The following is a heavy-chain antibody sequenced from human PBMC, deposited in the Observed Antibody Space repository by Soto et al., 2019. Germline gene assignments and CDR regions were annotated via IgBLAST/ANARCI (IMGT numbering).Heavy chain of an antibody. Sequence: EVQLVESGGGLVKPGGSLRLSCAASGFTFSTYSMNWVRQAPGKGLEWVSSISSSSSYIYYADSVKGRFTISRDNAKNSLYLQMNSLRAEDTAVYYCAGQDTMVRGVIISYWGQGTLVTVSS. J-gene: IGHJ4*02. CDR3: AGQDTMVRGVIISY. CDR2: ISSSSSYI. CDR1: GFTFSTYS. D-gene: IGHD3-10*01. V-gene: IGHV3-21*01.